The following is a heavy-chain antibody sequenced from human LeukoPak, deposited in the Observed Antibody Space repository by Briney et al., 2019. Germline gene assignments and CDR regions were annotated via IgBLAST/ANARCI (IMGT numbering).Heavy chain of an antibody. CDR1: GFTFSSYE. Sequence: GGSLRLSCAASGFTFSSYEMNWVRQAPGKGLEWVSYISSSGSTIYYADSVKGRFTISRDNAKNSLYLQMNSLRAEDTAVYYCARFWSGYSTLDYWGQGSLGTVSS. D-gene: IGHD3-3*01. CDR3: ARFWSGYSTLDY. J-gene: IGHJ4*02. V-gene: IGHV3-48*03. CDR2: ISSSGSTI.